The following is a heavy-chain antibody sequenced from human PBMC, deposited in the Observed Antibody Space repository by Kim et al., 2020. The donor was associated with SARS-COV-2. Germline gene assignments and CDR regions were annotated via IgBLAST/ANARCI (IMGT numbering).Heavy chain of an antibody. CDR1: GGSFSGYY. J-gene: IGHJ5*02. CDR2: INHSGST. CDR3: AREGGELLWFGANNWFDP. Sequence: SETLSLTCAVYGGSFSGYYWSWIRQPPGKGLEWIGEINHSGSTNYNPSLKSRVTISVDTSKNQFSLKLSSVTAADTAVYYCAREGGELLWFGANNWFDPWGQGTLVTVSS. D-gene: IGHD3-10*01. V-gene: IGHV4-34*01.